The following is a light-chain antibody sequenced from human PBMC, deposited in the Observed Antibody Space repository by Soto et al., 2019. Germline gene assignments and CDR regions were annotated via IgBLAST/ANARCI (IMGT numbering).Light chain of an antibody. Sequence: HSALTQPASVSGSPGQSITISCTGTSSDVGSYNLVSWYQQHPGKAPKLMIYEVSKRPSGVSNRFSGSESGNTASLTISGLQAEDEADYYCCSYAGSRYDFGTGTKVTVL. J-gene: IGLJ1*01. CDR1: SSDVGSYNL. V-gene: IGLV2-23*02. CDR2: EVS. CDR3: CSYAGSRYD.